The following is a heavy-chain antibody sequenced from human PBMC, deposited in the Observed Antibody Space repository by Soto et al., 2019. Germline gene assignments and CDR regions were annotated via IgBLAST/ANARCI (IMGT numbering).Heavy chain of an antibody. CDR2: IYHSGST. Sequence: SETLSLTCAVSGYSISSGYYWGWIRQPPGKGLERIGSIYHSGSTYYNPSLKSRVTISVDTSKNQFSLKLSSVTAADTAVYYCARVESGSYYGWFDPWGQGTLVTVSS. CDR1: GYSISSGYY. V-gene: IGHV4-38-2*01. D-gene: IGHD1-26*01. CDR3: ARVESGSYYGWFDP. J-gene: IGHJ5*02.